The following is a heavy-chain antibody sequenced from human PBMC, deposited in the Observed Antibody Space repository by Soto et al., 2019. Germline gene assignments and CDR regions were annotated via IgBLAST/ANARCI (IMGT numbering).Heavy chain of an antibody. CDR3: TTYYGDYRSGYFDI. V-gene: IGHV3-15*01. CDR1: GFTFSNAW. CDR2: IKSKTDGGTT. J-gene: IGHJ3*02. D-gene: IGHD4-17*01. Sequence: EVQLVESGGGLVKPGGSLRLSCAASGFTFSNAWMSWVRQAPGKGLEWVGRIKSKTDGGTTDYAGPEKGRFTISRDDSKNTLYLQMNSLKTEDTAVYYCTTYYGDYRSGYFDIWGQGTMVTVSS.